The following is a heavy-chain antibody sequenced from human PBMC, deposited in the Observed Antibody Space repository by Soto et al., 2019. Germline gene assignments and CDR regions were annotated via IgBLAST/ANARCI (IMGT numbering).Heavy chain of an antibody. V-gene: IGHV5-51*01. CDR3: AREGRSMVTGYYYGMDV. Sequence: GESLKISCKASGYRFTSYWIAWVRQTPGKGLEWMGIIYPGDSDTRYSPSFQGQVTISADRSISTAYLQWISLEASDTAIYYCAREGRSMVTGYYYGMDVWGQGTTVTVSS. CDR2: IYPGDSDT. CDR1: GYRFTSYW. J-gene: IGHJ6*02. D-gene: IGHD5-18*01.